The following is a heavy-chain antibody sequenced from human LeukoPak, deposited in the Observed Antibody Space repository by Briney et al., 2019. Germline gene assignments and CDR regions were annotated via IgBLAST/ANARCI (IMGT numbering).Heavy chain of an antibody. D-gene: IGHD3-22*01. J-gene: IGHJ4*02. CDR3: AREHSSGYYDY. Sequence: ASVTVSCKASGYTFTSYYMHWVRQAPGQGLEWMGIINPSGGSTSYAQKFQGRVTMTRDTSTSTVYMELSSLRSEDTAVYYCAREHSSGYYDYWGQGTLVGVSS. CDR1: GYTFTSYY. CDR2: INPSGGST. V-gene: IGHV1-46*01.